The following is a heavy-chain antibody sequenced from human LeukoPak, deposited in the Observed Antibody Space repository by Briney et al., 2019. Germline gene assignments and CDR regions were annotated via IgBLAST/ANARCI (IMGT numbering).Heavy chain of an antibody. CDR2: ISGSGGST. J-gene: IGHJ6*02. D-gene: IGHD6-19*01. V-gene: IGHV3-23*01. CDR1: GFTFSSYA. CDR3: AKGIAVAGMIYYYYGMDV. Sequence: GGSLRLSCAASGFTFSSYAMSWVRQAPGKGLEWVSAISGSGGSTYYADSVKGRFTISRDNSKNTLYLQMNSLRAEDTAVYYCAKGIAVAGMIYYYYGMDVWGQGTTVTVSS.